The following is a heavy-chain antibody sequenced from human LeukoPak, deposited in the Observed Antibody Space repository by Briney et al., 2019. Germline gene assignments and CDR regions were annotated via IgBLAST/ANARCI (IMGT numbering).Heavy chain of an antibody. CDR3: AKQGGLGYFDY. V-gene: IGHV3-30*18. Sequence: GGSLRLSCAASGFTFSIYGMHWVRQAPGKGLEWVAVISYDGSNKYYADSVKGRFTISRDNSKNTLYLQMNSLRAEDTAVYYCAKQGGLGYFDYWGQGTLVTVSS. J-gene: IGHJ4*02. D-gene: IGHD6-19*01. CDR2: ISYDGSNK. CDR1: GFTFSIYG.